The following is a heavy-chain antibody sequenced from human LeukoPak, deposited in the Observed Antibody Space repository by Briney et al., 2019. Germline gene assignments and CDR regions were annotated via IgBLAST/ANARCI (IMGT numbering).Heavy chain of an antibody. CDR2: IYHTDNT. CDR3: AKDLDRGVIGGFDT. Sequence: SETLSLTCTVSGASISAYYWSWIRQPPGKGLEWIGYIYHTDNTKYSPSLKTRVTISMDTPKNQFSLKLTSVTAADTAVYYCAKDLDRGVIGGFDTWGQGTLVTVSS. CDR1: GASISAYY. V-gene: IGHV4-59*01. J-gene: IGHJ5*02. D-gene: IGHD3-10*01.